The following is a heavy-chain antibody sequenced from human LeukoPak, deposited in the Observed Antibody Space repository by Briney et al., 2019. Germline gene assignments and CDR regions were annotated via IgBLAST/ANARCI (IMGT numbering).Heavy chain of an antibody. CDR1: GGSISSYY. J-gene: IGHJ4*02. CDR3: ARLIAAAGTVDSYYFDY. D-gene: IGHD6-13*01. V-gene: IGHV4-4*09. CDR2: IYTSGST. Sequence: PSETLSLTCTVSGGSISSYYWSWIRQPPGKGLEWIGYIYTSGSTNYNPSLKSRVTISVDMSKNQFSLKLSSVTAADTAVYYCARLIAAAGTVDSYYFDYWGQGTLVTVSS.